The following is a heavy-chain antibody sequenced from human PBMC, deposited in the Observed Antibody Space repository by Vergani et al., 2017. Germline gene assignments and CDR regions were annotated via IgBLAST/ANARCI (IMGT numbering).Heavy chain of an antibody. CDR1: GGSISSYY. CDR2: IYTSGST. Sequence: QVQLQESGPGLVKPSETLSLTCTVSGGSISSYYWSWIRQPAGKGLEWIGRIYTSGSTNYNPSLKSRVTISVDTSKNQFSLKLSSVTASDTAVYYCARGGVEWEPPHYYYYYGMDVWGQGTTVTVSS. V-gene: IGHV4-4*07. CDR3: ARGGVEWEPPHYYYYYGMDV. D-gene: IGHD1-26*01. J-gene: IGHJ6*02.